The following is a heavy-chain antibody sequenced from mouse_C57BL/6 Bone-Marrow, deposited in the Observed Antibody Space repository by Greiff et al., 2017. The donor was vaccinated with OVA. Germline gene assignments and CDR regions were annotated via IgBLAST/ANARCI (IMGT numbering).Heavy chain of an antibody. V-gene: IGHV2-2*01. Sequence: VLLQESGPGLVQPSQTLSITCTASGFSLTSYGVHWVRQSPGKGLEWMGAIWSGGSTDYNAAFISRLGISKSNSKSQVFFKMNRLQADDTAINYCARLRFAYWGKGTLVTVSA. CDR3: ARLRFAY. J-gene: IGHJ3*01. CDR2: IWSGGST. CDR1: GFSLTSYG.